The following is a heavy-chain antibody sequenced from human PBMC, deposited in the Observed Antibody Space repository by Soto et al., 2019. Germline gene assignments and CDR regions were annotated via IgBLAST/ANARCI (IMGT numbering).Heavy chain of an antibody. CDR2: ISAYNGNT. CDR3: ARYSPLVVPAANYYYGMDV. J-gene: IGHJ6*02. D-gene: IGHD2-2*01. Sequence: SVKVSCKASGYTFTSYGVSWVRQAPGQGLEWMGWISAYNGNTNYAQKLQGRVTMTTDTSTSTAYMELRSLRSDDTAVYYCARYSPLVVPAANYYYGMDVWGQGTTVTVSS. CDR1: GYTFTSYG. V-gene: IGHV1-18*04.